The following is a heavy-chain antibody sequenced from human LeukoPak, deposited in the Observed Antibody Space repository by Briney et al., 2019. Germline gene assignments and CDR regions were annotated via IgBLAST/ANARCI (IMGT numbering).Heavy chain of an antibody. CDR2: VYYSGNT. V-gene: IGHV4-39*01. D-gene: IGHD2-2*01. CDR1: GGSISSSSYY. CDR3: ARISCSSNSCFHTFDI. J-gene: IGHJ3*02. Sequence: PSETLSLTCTVSGGSISSSSYYWGWIRQPPGKGLEWIGSVYYSGNTYYNPSLKSRVTISVDTSENQFSLKLSSVTAGDTAVYYCARISCSSNSCFHTFDIWGQGTMVTVSS.